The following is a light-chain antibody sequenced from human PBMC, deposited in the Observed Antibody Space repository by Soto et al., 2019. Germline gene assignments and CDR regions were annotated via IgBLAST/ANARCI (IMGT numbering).Light chain of an antibody. CDR2: GNT. V-gene: IGLV1-40*01. Sequence: QSVLTQPPSVSGAPGQRVTISCSGSSSNIGAGYDVHWYRQLPGTAPKLLIYGNTNRPSGVSDRFSGYKSGTSASLAITGLQAEDEADYYCQSYDSSLSGSVVFGGGTQLTVL. CDR1: SSNIGAGYD. CDR3: QSYDSSLSGSVV. J-gene: IGLJ2*01.